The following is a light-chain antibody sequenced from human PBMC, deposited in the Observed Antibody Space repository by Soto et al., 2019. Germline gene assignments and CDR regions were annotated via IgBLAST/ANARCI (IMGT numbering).Light chain of an antibody. CDR3: CSYGGSYTWV. Sequence: QSALTQARSVSGSPGQSVTISCTGTSGDVGGYNFVSWYQQHPGNAPKLMIFDVSQRPSGVPDRFSVSKSGNTASLTISGLQAEDEADYYCCSYGGSYTWVFGGGTKLTVL. CDR1: SGDVGGYNF. CDR2: DVS. J-gene: IGLJ3*02. V-gene: IGLV2-11*01.